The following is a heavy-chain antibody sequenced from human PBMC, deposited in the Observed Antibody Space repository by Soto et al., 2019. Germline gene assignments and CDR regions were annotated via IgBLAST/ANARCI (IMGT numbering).Heavy chain of an antibody. V-gene: IGHV4-34*01. Sequence: SETLSLTCAVYGGSFSGYYWSWIRQPPGKGLEWIGEINHSGSTNYNPSLKSRVTISVDTSKNQFSLKLSSVTAADTAVYYCARQTNQGVYYWGQGTLVTVSS. CDR1: GGSFSGYY. CDR3: ARQTNQGVYY. CDR2: INHSGST. D-gene: IGHD3-10*01. J-gene: IGHJ4*02.